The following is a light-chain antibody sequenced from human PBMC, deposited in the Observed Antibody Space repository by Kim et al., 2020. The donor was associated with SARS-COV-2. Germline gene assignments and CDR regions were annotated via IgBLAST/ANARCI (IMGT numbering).Light chain of an antibody. J-gene: IGKJ1*01. V-gene: IGKV3-15*01. CDR2: GAS. CDR3: QQYNRWPRT. CDR1: QSISST. Sequence: VSPGDRATLSCRASQSISSTLAWYQQRPGQAPRLLIYGASTRATGVPARFSGSGSGTEITLTISSLQSEDFAVYYCQQYNRWPRTFGQGTKVDIK.